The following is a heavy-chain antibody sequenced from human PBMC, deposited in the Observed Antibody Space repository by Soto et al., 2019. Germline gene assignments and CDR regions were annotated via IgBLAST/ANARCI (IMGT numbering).Heavy chain of an antibody. CDR1: GFIFSTYW. Sequence: EVQLVESGGGLVQPGGSLRLSCAASGFIFSTYWMTWVRQAPGQGLEWVANIQQDGSEKNYVDSVKGRFTISRDNAKNSVYLQMNSLRVEDTAVYYCARVSGENDFWSGYYGNYYDMDVWGQGTTVTVSS. D-gene: IGHD3-3*01. V-gene: IGHV3-7*01. J-gene: IGHJ6*02. CDR3: ARVSGENDFWSGYYGNYYDMDV. CDR2: IQQDGSEK.